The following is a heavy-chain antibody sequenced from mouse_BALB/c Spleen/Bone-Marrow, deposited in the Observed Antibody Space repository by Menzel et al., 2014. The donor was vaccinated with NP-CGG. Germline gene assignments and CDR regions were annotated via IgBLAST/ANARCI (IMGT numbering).Heavy chain of an antibody. V-gene: IGHV1-14*01. D-gene: IGHD1-2*01. CDR2: INPYNDGT. Sequence: EVKLVESGPELVKPGASVKMSCKASGYTFTSYVMHWVKQKPGQGLEWIGYINPYNDGTKYNEKFKGKATLTSDKSSSTAYVELSSLTSEDSAVYYCARGYYGPSWFAYWGQGTLVTVSA. CDR3: ARGYYGPSWFAY. CDR1: GYTFTSYV. J-gene: IGHJ3*01.